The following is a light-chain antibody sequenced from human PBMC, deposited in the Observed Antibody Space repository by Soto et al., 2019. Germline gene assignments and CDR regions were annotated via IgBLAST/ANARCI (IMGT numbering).Light chain of an antibody. Sequence: QSALTQPASVSGSPGQSITISCSGSSSDVGGYNYVSWYQQHPGKVPKLMVYEVSHRPSGVSHRFSGSKSGNTAALTISGLQSDDEADYYSTSYTNRATVLFGGGTKLTVL. V-gene: IGLV2-14*01. J-gene: IGLJ2*01. CDR3: TSYTNRATVL. CDR1: SSDVGGYNY. CDR2: EVS.